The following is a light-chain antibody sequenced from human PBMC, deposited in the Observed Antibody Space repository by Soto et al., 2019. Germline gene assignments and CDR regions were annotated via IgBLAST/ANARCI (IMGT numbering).Light chain of an antibody. J-gene: IGKJ4*01. Sequence: LMESAGTRSLSPGERATLSCRASQSVSSNLAWYQQKPGQAPRLLIYDAASRATGIPDRFSGSGSGTDFSLTISGLEPEDFAVYYCQQYGSSPLTFGGGTKVDVK. CDR3: QQYGSSPLT. CDR2: DAA. V-gene: IGKV3-20*01. CDR1: QSVSSN.